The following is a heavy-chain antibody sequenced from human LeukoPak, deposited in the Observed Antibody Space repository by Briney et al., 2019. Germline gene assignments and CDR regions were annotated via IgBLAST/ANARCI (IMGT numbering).Heavy chain of an antibody. J-gene: IGHJ4*02. CDR2: IYTSGST. Sequence: ETLSLTCTVSGGSISSYYWSCTRQPPGKGLEWIGYIYTSGSTNSHPSLKSRVTISADTSKTQYSLTLSSVTGADTAVYYCARGSRDSSSSLDYWGQGTLVTVSS. CDR1: GGSISSYY. CDR3: ARGSRDSSSSLDY. D-gene: IGHD6-6*01. V-gene: IGHV4-4*09.